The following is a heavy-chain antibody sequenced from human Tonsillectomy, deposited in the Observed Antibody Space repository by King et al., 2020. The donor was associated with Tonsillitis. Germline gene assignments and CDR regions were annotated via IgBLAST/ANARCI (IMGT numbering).Heavy chain of an antibody. CDR1: GFTFSDYY. D-gene: IGHD6-13*01. CDR2: ISNSGSYT. CDR3: ARDISAAGTDY. J-gene: IGHJ4*02. Sequence: QLVQSGGGLVKPGGSLRLSCAASGFTFSDYYMSWIRQAPGKGLEWVSHISNSGSYTNYADSVKGRFTISRNNAKNSLYLQMSILRAEDTAVYYCARDISAAGTDYWGQGTLVTVSS. V-gene: IGHV3-11*05.